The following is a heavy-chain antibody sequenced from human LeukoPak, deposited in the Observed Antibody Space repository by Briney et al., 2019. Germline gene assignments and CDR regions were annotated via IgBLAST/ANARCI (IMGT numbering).Heavy chain of an antibody. V-gene: IGHV1-8*01. D-gene: IGHD3-3*01. CDR3: ARVPFSIFGVVNPHPHWFDP. Sequence: ASVKVSCKASVYTFTSYDINWVRQATGQGLEWMGWMNPNSGNTGYAQKFQGRVTMTSNTSISTAYMELSSLRSEDTAVYYCARVPFSIFGVVNPHPHWFDPWGQGTLVTVSS. CDR1: VYTFTSYD. CDR2: MNPNSGNT. J-gene: IGHJ5*02.